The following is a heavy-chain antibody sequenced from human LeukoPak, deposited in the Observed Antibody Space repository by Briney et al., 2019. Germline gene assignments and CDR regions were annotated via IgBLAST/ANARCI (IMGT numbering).Heavy chain of an antibody. V-gene: IGHV3-7*01. J-gene: IGHJ6*02. CDR1: GFTFDTYY. CDR3: ARDSVGEVDV. CDR2: IKGDGSEK. Sequence: PGGSLRLSCAASGFTFDTYYMAWVRQAPGEGLEWVACIKGDGSEKYFVDSVRGRFIISRDNAKNSLYLQMNSLRAEDTAVYYCARDSVGEVDVWGQGTTVTVSS.